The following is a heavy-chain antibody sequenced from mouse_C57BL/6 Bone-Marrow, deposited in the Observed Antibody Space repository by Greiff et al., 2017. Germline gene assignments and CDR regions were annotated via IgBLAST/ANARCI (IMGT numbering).Heavy chain of an antibody. CDR2: ISDGGSYT. J-gene: IGHJ3*01. Sequence: EVQGVESGGGLVKPGGSLKLSCAASGFTFSSYAMSWVRQTPEKRLEWVATISDGGSYTYYPDNVKGRFTISRDNAKNNLYLQMSHLKSEDTAMYYCADYYGGADWGQGTLVTVSA. V-gene: IGHV5-4*01. CDR1: GFTFSSYA. D-gene: IGHD1-1*01. CDR3: ADYYGGAD.